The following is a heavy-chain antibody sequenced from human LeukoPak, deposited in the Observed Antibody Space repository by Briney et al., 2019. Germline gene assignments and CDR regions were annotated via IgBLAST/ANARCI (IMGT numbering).Heavy chain of an antibody. CDR3: ARGGETIVVVPAAIENNWFGP. V-gene: IGHV4-30-4*08. Sequence: PSETLSLTCTVSGGSISSGDYYWSWIRQPPGKGLEWIGYIYYSGSTYYNPSLKSRVTISVDTSKNQFSLKLSSVTAADTAVYYCARGGETIVVVPAAIENNWFGPWGQGTLVTVSS. CDR1: GGSISSGDYY. D-gene: IGHD2-2*01. CDR2: IYYSGST. J-gene: IGHJ5*02.